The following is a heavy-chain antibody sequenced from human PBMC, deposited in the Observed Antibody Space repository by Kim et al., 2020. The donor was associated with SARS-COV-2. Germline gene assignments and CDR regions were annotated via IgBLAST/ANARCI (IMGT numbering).Heavy chain of an antibody. CDR2: ISSNGGST. Sequence: GGSLRLSCSASGFTFSSYAMHWVRQAPGKGLEYVSAISSNGGSTYYADSVKGRFTISRDNSKNTLYLQMSSLRAEDTAVYYCVKGRMTYCSSTSCLFDYWGQGTLVTVSS. D-gene: IGHD2-2*01. CDR1: GFTFSSYA. J-gene: IGHJ4*02. CDR3: VKGRMTYCSSTSCLFDY. V-gene: IGHV3-64D*06.